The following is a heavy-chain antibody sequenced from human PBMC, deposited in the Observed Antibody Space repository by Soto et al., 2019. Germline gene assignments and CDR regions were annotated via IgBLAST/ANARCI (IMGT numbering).Heavy chain of an antibody. CDR3: ARYTRLDC. V-gene: IGHV4-59*08. CDR1: GGSISGYY. Sequence: SETLSLTCTVSGGSISGYYWSWIRQPPGKRLEWIGYIYYTGSTNYNPSLRSRVTISIDTSKNQFSLQLSSVTAADTAVHFSARYTRLDCWGQAILVTVAS. J-gene: IGHJ4*02. CDR2: IYYTGST.